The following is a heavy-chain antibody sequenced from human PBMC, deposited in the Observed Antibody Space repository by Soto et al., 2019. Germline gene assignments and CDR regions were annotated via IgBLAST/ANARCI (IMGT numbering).Heavy chain of an antibody. Sequence: PSETLSLTCTVSGGSISSGDYYWSWIRQPPGKGLEWIGYINYSGSTYYNPSLKSRVTISVDTSKNQFSLKLSSVTAADTAVYYCASTRRGWNYAPHFQHWGQGTLVTVSS. J-gene: IGHJ1*01. D-gene: IGHD1-7*01. CDR1: GGSISSGDYY. CDR3: ASTRRGWNYAPHFQH. V-gene: IGHV4-30-4*01. CDR2: INYSGST.